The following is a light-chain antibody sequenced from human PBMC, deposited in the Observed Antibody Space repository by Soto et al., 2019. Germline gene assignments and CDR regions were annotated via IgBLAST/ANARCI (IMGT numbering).Light chain of an antibody. CDR1: SGSIVSNY. CDR2: EDD. J-gene: IGLJ3*02. Sequence: LTQPHSVSESPGKTVTISCTRTSGSIVSNYIHWYQLRPGGAPTTVIYEDDDRPSGVPDRFSGSIDTSSNSASLTISGLRPEDEADYYCQSYGGASVFGRGTKLTVL. CDR3: QSYGGASV. V-gene: IGLV6-57*03.